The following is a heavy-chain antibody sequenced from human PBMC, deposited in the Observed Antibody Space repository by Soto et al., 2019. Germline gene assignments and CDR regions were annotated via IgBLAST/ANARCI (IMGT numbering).Heavy chain of an antibody. V-gene: IGHV1-69*02. D-gene: IGHD3-10*01. Sequence: ASVKVSCKASGGTFSSYTISWVRQAPGQGLEWMGRIIPILGIANYAQKFQGRVTITADKSTSTAYMELSSLRSEDTAVYYCARGIWTMTRGAYYFDLWGQGTLVTVSS. CDR2: IIPILGIA. J-gene: IGHJ4*02. CDR1: GGTFSSYT. CDR3: ARGIWTMTRGAYYFDL.